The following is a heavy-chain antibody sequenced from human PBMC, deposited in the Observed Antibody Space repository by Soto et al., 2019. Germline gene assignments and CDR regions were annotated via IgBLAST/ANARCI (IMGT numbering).Heavy chain of an antibody. CDR1: GGSFSGYY. V-gene: IGHV4-34*01. CDR3: SIMITFGGVIIDY. D-gene: IGHD3-16*02. Sequence: SETLSLTCAVYGGSFSGYYWSWIRQPPGKGLEWIGEINHSGSTNYNPSLKSRVTISVDTSKNQFSLKLSSVTAADTAVYYCSIMITFGGVIIDYWGQGTLVTVSS. J-gene: IGHJ4*02. CDR2: INHSGST.